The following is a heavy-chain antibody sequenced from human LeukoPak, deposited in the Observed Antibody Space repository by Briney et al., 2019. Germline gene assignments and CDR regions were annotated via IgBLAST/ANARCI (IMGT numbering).Heavy chain of an antibody. J-gene: IGHJ4*02. CDR3: AKDQFDSISMIV. CDR2: ISGSGGST. CDR1: EFTFSSYA. V-gene: IGHV3-23*01. D-gene: IGHD3-22*01. Sequence: PGGSLRLSCAASEFTFSSYAMSWVRQAPGKGLDWVSAISGSGGSTYYADSVEGRFTISRDNSRNTLYLQMNSLRAEDTAVYYCAKDQFDSISMIVWGQGTLVTVSS.